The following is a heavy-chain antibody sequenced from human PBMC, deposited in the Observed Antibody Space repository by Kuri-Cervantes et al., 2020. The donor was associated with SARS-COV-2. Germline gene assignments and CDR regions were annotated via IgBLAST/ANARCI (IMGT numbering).Heavy chain of an antibody. CDR1: GYSFTSYW. V-gene: IGHV5-10-1*01. Sequence: KVSCKGSGYSFTSYWISWVRQMPGKGLEWMGRIDPSDSYTNYSPSFQGRVTISADKSISTAYLQWSSLKASDTAMYYCAGFGESTPYYYGMDVWGQGTTVTVSS. D-gene: IGHD3-10*01. CDR3: AGFGESTPYYYGMDV. J-gene: IGHJ6*02. CDR2: IDPSDSYT.